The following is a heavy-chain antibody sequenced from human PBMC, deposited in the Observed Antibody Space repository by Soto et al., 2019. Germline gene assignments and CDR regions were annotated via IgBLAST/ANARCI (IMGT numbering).Heavy chain of an antibody. CDR3: AKDRTRRTSGYFFDC. CDR1: GFTFSTYA. J-gene: IGHJ4*02. Sequence: GGSLRLSCAASGFTFSTYAMSWVRQAPVNGLEWVSGVSASVLNTDYADPVKGRFYISRDNSKNTLSLHMNSLRADDTALYYCAKDRTRRTSGYFFDCWGQGTTVTVSS. V-gene: IGHV3-23*01. CDR2: VSASVLNT.